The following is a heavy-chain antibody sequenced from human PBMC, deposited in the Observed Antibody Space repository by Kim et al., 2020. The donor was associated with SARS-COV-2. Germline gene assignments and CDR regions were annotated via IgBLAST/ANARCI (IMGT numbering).Heavy chain of an antibody. J-gene: IGHJ6*02. CDR2: INHSGST. V-gene: IGHV4-34*01. CDR3: ALKMVYAYGMDV. Sequence: SQTLSLTCAVYGGSFSGYYWSWIRQPPGKGLEWIGEINHSGSTNYNPSLKSRVTISVDTSKNQFSLKLSSVTAADTAVYYCALKMVYAYGMDVWGQGTTV. CDR1: GGSFSGYY. D-gene: IGHD2-8*01.